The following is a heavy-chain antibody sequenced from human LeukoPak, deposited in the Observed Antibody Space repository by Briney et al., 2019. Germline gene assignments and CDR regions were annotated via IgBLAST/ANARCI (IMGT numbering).Heavy chain of an antibody. V-gene: IGHV4-34*01. CDR1: GGSFSGYC. J-gene: IGHJ4*02. CDR3: ARGSGYDPLDY. Sequence: PSETLSLTCAVYGGSFSGYCWSWIRQPPGKGLEWIGEINHSGSTNYNPSLKSRVTISVDRSKNQFSLKLSSVTAADTAVYYCARGSGYDPLDYWGQGTLVTVSS. D-gene: IGHD5-12*01. CDR2: INHSGST.